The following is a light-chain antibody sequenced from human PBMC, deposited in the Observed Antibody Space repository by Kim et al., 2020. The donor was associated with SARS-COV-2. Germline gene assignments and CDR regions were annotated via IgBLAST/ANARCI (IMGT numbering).Light chain of an antibody. J-gene: IGKJ4*01. CDR2: DAS. CDR1: QSISNY. Sequence: EIVLTQSPATLSLSPGERATLSCRASQSISNYLAWYQQRPGQAPRLLIYDASNRATCIPARFSGSGSGTYFTLTISSLEPEDFAGYYCCERHSWPQTFGGRTKVDIK. CDR3: CERHSWPQT. V-gene: IGKV3-11*01.